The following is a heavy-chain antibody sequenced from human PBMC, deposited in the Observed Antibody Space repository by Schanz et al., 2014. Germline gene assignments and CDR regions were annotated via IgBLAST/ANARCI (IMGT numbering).Heavy chain of an antibody. V-gene: IGHV3-30*04. CDR2: VSHDGFTK. D-gene: IGHD6-19*01. J-gene: IGHJ3*02. CDR3: ATDYSGGGCHI. CDR1: GFSFSGFA. Sequence: QVQLEESGGGVVQPGGSLRLSCVASGFSFSGFAVHWVRQAPGKGLEWVSIVSHDGFTKHYADSVRGRFTLSRDNSKXXXXXXXXXXXXXXXXXXXCATDYSGGGCHIWGQGTMVTVSS.